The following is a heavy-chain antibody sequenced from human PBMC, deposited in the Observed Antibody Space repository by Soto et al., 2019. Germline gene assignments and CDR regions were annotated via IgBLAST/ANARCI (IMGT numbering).Heavy chain of an antibody. CDR1: VFTFSSYA. V-gene: IGHV3-30-3*01. D-gene: IGHD3-22*01. CDR2: ISYDGSNK. CDR3: ARGSYYYDSSGYAND. J-gene: IGHJ4*02. Sequence: PRWSLRLSCASSVFTFSSYAMHWVRQPPGKGLEWMAVISYDGSNKYYADSVKGRFTISRDNSKNTLYLKMNSLRAEDTAVYYCARGSYYYDSSGYANDWGQGTLVTVSS.